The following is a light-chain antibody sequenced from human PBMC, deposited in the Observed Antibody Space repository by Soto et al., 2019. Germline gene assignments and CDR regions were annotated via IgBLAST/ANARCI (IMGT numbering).Light chain of an antibody. J-gene: IGLJ3*02. Sequence: QSALTQPASVSESPGQSISISCGGGRNDIGTYNLVSWYQQHPGKASKLIIYEGNKRPSGVSNRFSGSRSGNTASLTISGLQAEDEADYYCCSYTDGSSLLFGGGTKLTVL. V-gene: IGLV2-23*01. CDR2: EGN. CDR1: RNDIGTYNL. CDR3: CSYTDGSSLL.